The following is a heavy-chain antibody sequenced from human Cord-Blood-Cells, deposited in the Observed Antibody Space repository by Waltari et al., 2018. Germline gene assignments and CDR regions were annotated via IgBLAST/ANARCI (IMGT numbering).Heavy chain of an antibody. CDR2: IYYSGST. J-gene: IGHJ3*02. CDR1: GGSISSSSYY. Sequence: QLQLQESGPGLVKPSETLSLTCTVSGGSISSSSYYWGWIRQPPGKGLEWIGSIYYSGSTYYNPSLKSQVTISVDTSKNQFSLKLSSVTAADTAVYYCARSRGYSYGDAFDIWGQGTMVTVSS. D-gene: IGHD5-18*01. CDR3: ARSRGYSYGDAFDI. V-gene: IGHV4-39*01.